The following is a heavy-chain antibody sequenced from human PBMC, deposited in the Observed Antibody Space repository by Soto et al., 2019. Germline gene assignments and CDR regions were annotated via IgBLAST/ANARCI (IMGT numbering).Heavy chain of an antibody. J-gene: IGHJ3*02. CDR2: IWYDGSNK. Sequence: GGSLRLSCAASGFTFSSYGMHWVRQAPGKGLEWVAVIWYDGSNKYYADSVKGRFTISRDNSKNTLYLQMNSLRAEDTAVYYCASLQWGGYLDAFDIWGQGTMVTVSS. CDR3: ASLQWGGYLDAFDI. CDR1: GFTFSSYG. D-gene: IGHD3-16*01. V-gene: IGHV3-33*01.